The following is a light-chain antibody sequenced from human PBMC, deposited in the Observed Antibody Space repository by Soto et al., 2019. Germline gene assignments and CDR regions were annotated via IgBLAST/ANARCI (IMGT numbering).Light chain of an antibody. CDR3: QQYNTWPRT. V-gene: IGKV3-15*01. Sequence: EIVMTQSPATLSVSPGERATLSCRASQRINNNLAWYQQKPGQAPRLIIYGAFDRATNISARFSGSGSGTEFTLTLSSXXXXXXXIYYCQQYNTWPRTFGQGTRVDI. CDR1: QRINNN. J-gene: IGKJ1*01. CDR2: GAF.